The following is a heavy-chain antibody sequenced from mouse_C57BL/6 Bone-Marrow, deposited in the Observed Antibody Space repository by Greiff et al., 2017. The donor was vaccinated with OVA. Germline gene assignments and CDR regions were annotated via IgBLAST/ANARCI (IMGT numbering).Heavy chain of an antibody. CDR1: GFSLTSYG. CDR3: ARSSYAMDY. J-gene: IGHJ4*01. CDR2: IWRGGST. V-gene: IGHV2-2*01. Sequence: VQLQQSGPGLVQPSQSLSITCTVSGFSLTSYGVHWVRQSPGKGLEWLGVIWRGGSTDYNAAFISSLSISKDNSKSQVFFKMNSLHSDDTAIYYCARSSYAMDYWGQGTSVTVSS.